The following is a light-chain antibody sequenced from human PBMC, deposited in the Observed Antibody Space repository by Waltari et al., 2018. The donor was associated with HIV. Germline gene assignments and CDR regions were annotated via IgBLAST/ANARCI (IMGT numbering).Light chain of an antibody. Sequence: DIQMTQSPSSVSASVRDRVTITCRASQSIGNSLAWYQQKPGQAPKLLINSASSLQSGVQSRFSDSGSGTDFTLTINSLQPEDFTTYYCQQFNSFPFTFGPGTKVDVK. CDR2: SAS. CDR3: QQFNSFPFT. CDR1: QSIGNS. V-gene: IGKV1-12*02. J-gene: IGKJ3*01.